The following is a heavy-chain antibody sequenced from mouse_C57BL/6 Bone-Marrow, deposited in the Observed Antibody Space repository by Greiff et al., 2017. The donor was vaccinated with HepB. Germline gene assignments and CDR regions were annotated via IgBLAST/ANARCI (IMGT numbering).Heavy chain of an antibody. CDR2: ISDGGSYT. CDR1: GFTFSSYA. D-gene: IGHD2-3*01. CDR3: ARVYDGYYGDYFDY. Sequence: EVQLVESGGGLVKPGGSLKLSCAASGFTFSSYAMSWVRQTPEKRLEWVATISDGGSYTYYPDNVKGRFTISRDNAKNNLYLQMSHLKSEDTAMYYCARVYDGYYGDYFDYWGQGTTLTVSS. J-gene: IGHJ2*01. V-gene: IGHV5-4*01.